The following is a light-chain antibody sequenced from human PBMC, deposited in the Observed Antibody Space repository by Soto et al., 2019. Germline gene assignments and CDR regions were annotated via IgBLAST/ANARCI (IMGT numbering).Light chain of an antibody. CDR1: SSDVGAYNS. J-gene: IGLJ1*01. CDR2: DVS. Sequence: QSVLTQPASVSGSPGQSITISCTGNSSDVGAYNSVSWYQQRPGKAPKLIIYDVSYRPSGVSNRFSGSKSGNTASLTISGLQAEDEADYYCSSYTSIDPPVFGTGTKVTVL. CDR3: SSYTSIDPPV. V-gene: IGLV2-14*01.